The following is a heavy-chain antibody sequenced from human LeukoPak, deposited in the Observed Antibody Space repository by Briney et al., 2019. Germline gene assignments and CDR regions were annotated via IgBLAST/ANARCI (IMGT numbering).Heavy chain of an antibody. CDR3: ARDVGQFDF. D-gene: IGHD2-15*01. Sequence: PGGSLRLSCAASGFTFSSYGMHWVRQAPGKGLEWVAIIKFDGSDQYYADAVKGRFTISRDNSKNTLYLQMDSQRAEDTAVYYCARDVGQFDFWGQGTLVTVSS. V-gene: IGHV3-33*05. CDR1: GFTFSSYG. J-gene: IGHJ4*02. CDR2: IKFDGSDQ.